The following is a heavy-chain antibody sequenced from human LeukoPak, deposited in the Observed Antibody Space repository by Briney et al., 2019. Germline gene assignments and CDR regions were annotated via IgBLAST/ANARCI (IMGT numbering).Heavy chain of an antibody. CDR3: ARKDGDY. J-gene: IGHJ4*02. CDR2: IYSSGST. CDR1: GASITSFH. Sequence: SETLSLTCTASGASITSFHWTWILQPAGKGLEWIGLIYSSGSTIYNPSLQSRVAMSVDMTKNQLSLKLSSVTAADTAMYYCARKDGDYWGQGTLVTVSS. V-gene: IGHV4-4*07. D-gene: IGHD6-6*01.